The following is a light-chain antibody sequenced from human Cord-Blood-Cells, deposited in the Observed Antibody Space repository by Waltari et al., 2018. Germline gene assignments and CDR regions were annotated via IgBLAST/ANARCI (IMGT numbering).Light chain of an antibody. CDR1: SSDVGGYNS. Sequence: QSALTQPRSVSGSPGQSVTILCTGTSSDVGGYNSVSWYQQHPGKAPKLMIYDVSKRPSGVPDRFSGSKSGNTASLTISGLQAEDEADYYCCSYAGSYTYVFGTGTKLTVL. J-gene: IGLJ1*01. CDR3: CSYAGSYTYV. V-gene: IGLV2-11*01. CDR2: DVS.